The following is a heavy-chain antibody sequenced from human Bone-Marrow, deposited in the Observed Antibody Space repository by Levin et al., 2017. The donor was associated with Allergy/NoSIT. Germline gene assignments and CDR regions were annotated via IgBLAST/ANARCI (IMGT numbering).Heavy chain of an antibody. D-gene: IGHD4-11*01. CDR1: GGTFSSYA. V-gene: IGHV1-69*13. J-gene: IGHJ6*03. CDR3: ARVGPLGYSNYSPPYYMDG. CDR2: IIPIFGTA. Sequence: AASVKVSCKASGGTFSSYAISWVRQAPGQGLEWMGGIIPIFGTANYAQKFQGRVTITADESTSTAYMELSSLRSEDTAVYYCARVGPLGYSNYSPPYYMDGWGKGTTVTVSS.